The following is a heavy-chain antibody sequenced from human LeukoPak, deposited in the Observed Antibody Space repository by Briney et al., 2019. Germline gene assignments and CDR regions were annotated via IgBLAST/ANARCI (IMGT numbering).Heavy chain of an antibody. V-gene: IGHV4-39*01. D-gene: IGHD3-16*02. J-gene: IGHJ4*02. CDR2: IYYSGST. CDR1: GFTFSSYW. Sequence: GSLRLSCAASGFTFSSYWMSWVRQAPGKGLEWIGSIYYSGSTYYNPSLKSRVTISVDTSKNQFSLKLSSVTAADTAVYYCARQDYDYVWGSYRPYFDYWGQGTLVTVSS. CDR3: ARQDYDYVWGSYRPYFDY.